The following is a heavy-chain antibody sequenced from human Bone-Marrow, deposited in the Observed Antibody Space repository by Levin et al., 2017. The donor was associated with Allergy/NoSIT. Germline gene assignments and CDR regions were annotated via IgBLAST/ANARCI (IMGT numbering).Heavy chain of an antibody. J-gene: IGHJ4*02. V-gene: IGHV4-31*03. Sequence: SCTVSGGSISSGGNYWNWIRQHPGKGLEWIGYIYDSGNTYYNPTLKSRVFISVDTSKNHFSLRVTSVTAADTAVYYCARVGRGYNYAFDFWGQGTVVTVSS. D-gene: IGHD5-24*01. CDR3: ARVGRGYNYAFDF. CDR2: IYDSGNT. CDR1: GGSISSGGNY.